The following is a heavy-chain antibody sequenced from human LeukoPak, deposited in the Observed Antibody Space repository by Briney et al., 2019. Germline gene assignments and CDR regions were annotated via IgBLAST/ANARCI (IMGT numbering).Heavy chain of an antibody. D-gene: IGHD1-26*01. CDR1: GFTFSSYS. CDR2: ISSSSSTI. CDR3: ARDKGTAGSFFGYYDAFDI. J-gene: IGHJ3*02. V-gene: IGHV3-48*01. Sequence: GGSLRLSCAASGFTFSSYSMNWVRQAPGKGLEWVSYISSSSSTIYYADSVKGRFTISRDNAKNSLYLQMNSLRAEDTAVYYCARDKGTAGSFFGYYDAFDIWGQGTMVTVSS.